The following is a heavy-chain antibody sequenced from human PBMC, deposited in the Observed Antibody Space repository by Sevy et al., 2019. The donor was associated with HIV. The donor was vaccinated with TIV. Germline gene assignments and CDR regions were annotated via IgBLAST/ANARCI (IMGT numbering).Heavy chain of an antibody. CDR1: GFRFGSFA. J-gene: IGHJ5*02. CDR3: TKASGTGWNRRSSFLET. V-gene: IGHV3-9*01. Sequence: GGSLRLSCRVSGFRFGSFAMHWVRQVPGKGLQWVSGVDWNNNDVGYADSVRGRFTMSRDNAKNSLYLDMLRLRIEDTAVYYCTKASGTGWNRRSSFLETWGPGTLVTVSS. D-gene: IGHD6-6*01. CDR2: VDWNNNDV.